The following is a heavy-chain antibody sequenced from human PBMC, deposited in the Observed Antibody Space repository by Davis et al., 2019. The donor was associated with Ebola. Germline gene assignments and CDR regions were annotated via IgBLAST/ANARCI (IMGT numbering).Heavy chain of an antibody. CDR3: TTDHDSSGYYYFDY. CDR2: IKSKTDGGTT. D-gene: IGHD3-22*01. J-gene: IGHJ4*02. Sequence: GESLKISCAASGFTFSNAWMSWVRQAPGKGLEWVGRIKSKTDGGTTDYAAPVKGRFTISRDDSKNTLYLQMNSLKTEDTAVYYCTTDHDSSGYYYFDYWGQGTLVTVSS. CDR1: GFTFSNAW. V-gene: IGHV3-15*01.